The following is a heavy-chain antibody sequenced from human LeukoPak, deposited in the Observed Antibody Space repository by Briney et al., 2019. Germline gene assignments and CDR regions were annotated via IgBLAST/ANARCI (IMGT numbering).Heavy chain of an antibody. Sequence: PSETLSLTCAVSGYSISSGYYWGWTRQPPGKGLEWIGRIYHSGSTYSNPSVKRRVTISVATSTNQFPLKLSSVTAADTAVYYCARDVLRGIDYWGQGTLVTVSS. CDR2: IYHSGST. CDR1: GYSISSGYY. J-gene: IGHJ4*02. D-gene: IGHD3-10*01. V-gene: IGHV4-38-2*02. CDR3: ARDVLRGIDY.